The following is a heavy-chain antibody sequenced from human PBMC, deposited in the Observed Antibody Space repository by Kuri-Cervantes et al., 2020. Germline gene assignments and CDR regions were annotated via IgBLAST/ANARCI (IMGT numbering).Heavy chain of an antibody. CDR3: AHRRTNYYDSSGYYDWYFDL. Sequence: SGPTLVKPTQTLTLTCTFSGFSLSTSGVGVGWIRQPPGKALEWLAIIYGDDDKRDSPSLKSRLTITKDTSKNQVVLTMTNMDPVDTATYYCAHRRTNYYDSSGYYDWYFDLWGRGTLVTVSS. J-gene: IGHJ2*01. CDR1: GFSLSTSGVG. V-gene: IGHV2-5*02. D-gene: IGHD3-22*01. CDR2: IYGDDDK.